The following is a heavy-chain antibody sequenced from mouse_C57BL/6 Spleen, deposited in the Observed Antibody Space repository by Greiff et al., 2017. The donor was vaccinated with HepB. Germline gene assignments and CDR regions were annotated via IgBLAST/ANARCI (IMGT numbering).Heavy chain of an antibody. V-gene: IGHV2-6*01. CDR1: GFSLTSYG. J-gene: IGHJ4*01. CDR2: IWGVGST. CDR3: ASGDSNYYAMDY. Sequence: VNVVESGPGLVAPSQSLSITCTVSGFSLTSYGVDWVRQSPGKGLEWLGVIWGVGSTNYNSALKSRLSISKDNSKSQVFLKMNSLQTDDTAMYYCASGDSNYYAMDYWGQGTSVTVSS. D-gene: IGHD2-5*01.